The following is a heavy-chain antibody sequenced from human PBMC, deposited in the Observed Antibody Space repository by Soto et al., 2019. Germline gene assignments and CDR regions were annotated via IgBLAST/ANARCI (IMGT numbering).Heavy chain of an antibody. Sequence: QVQLVQSGAEVKKPGVPMKVSCKASGFSLTGYYFHWIRAAPGQVLEWLVWINPNTGGTTYAPKFQGRVTLTWDTAINTAYMELSSLRPDDTSMYYCARERYPVLSDGMDVWCQGTSVTVSS. J-gene: IGHJ6*02. CDR1: GFSLTGYY. V-gene: IGHV1-2*02. CDR2: INPNTGGT. D-gene: IGHD2-8*01. CDR3: ARERYPVLSDGMDV.